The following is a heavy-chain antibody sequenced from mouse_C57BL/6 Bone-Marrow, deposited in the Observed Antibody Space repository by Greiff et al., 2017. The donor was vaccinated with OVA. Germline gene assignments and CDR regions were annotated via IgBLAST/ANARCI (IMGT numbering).Heavy chain of an antibody. CDR2: IDPSDSYT. CDR1: GYTFTSYW. J-gene: IGHJ4*01. Sequence: QVQLQQPGPELVMPGASVKLSCKASGYTFTSYWMHWVKQRPGQGLEWIGEIDPSDSYTNYNQKFKGKSTLTVDKSSSTAYMQLSSLTSEDSAVYYCARLYAMDYWGQGTSVTVSA. CDR3: ARLYAMDY. V-gene: IGHV1-69*01.